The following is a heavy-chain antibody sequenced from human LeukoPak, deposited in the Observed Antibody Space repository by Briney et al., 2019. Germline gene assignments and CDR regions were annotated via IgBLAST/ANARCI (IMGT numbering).Heavy chain of an antibody. CDR2: ISYDGSNK. CDR3: ARTPGTQWGSYHNWFDP. D-gene: IGHD3-16*02. Sequence: GRSLRLSCAASGFTFSSYAMHWVRQAPGKGLEWVAVISYDGSNKYYADSVKGRFTISRDNSKNTLYLQMNSLRAEDTAVYYCARTPGTQWGSYHNWFDPWGPGSLVTVSS. V-gene: IGHV3-30-3*01. J-gene: IGHJ5*02. CDR1: GFTFSSYA.